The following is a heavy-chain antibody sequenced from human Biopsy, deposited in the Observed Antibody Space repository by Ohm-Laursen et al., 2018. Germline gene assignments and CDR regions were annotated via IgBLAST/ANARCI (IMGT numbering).Heavy chain of an antibody. Sequence: SETLSLTCNVSGGDINNYYWSWIRQPPGKGLEWIGHIYYSVMTNYNPSLQSRVSISVDTSRNRVSLTLSSVTAADTAVYYCARDSGILNYGNFKYYHYYGMDVWGQGTKVTVSS. V-gene: IGHV4-59*01. J-gene: IGHJ6*02. CDR2: IYYSVMT. CDR3: ARDSGILNYGNFKYYHYYGMDV. D-gene: IGHD4-11*01. CDR1: GGDINNYY.